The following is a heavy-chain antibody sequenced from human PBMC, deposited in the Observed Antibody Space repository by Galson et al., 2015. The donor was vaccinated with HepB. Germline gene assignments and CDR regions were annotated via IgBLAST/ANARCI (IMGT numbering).Heavy chain of an antibody. CDR2: INPNSGGT. J-gene: IGHJ5*02. D-gene: IGHD3-22*01. V-gene: IGHV1-2*02. CDR3: AKGLGEGSLRITMIVVVPNWFDP. Sequence: SVKVSCKASGYTFTGYYMHWVRQAPGQGLEWMGWINPNSGGTNYAQKFQGRVTMTRDTSTSTAYMELGRLRSDDTAVYYCAKGLGEGSLRITMIVVVPNWFDPWGQGTLVTASS. CDR1: GYTFTGYY.